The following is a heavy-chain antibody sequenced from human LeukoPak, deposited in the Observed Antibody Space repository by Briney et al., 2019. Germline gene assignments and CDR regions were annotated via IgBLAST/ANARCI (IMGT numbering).Heavy chain of an antibody. D-gene: IGHD6-13*01. J-gene: IGHJ5*02. CDR2: INRSGST. V-gene: IGHV4-34*01. Sequence: SETLSLTCAVYGGSFSGYYWSWIRQPPGKGLEWIGEINRSGSTNYNPSLKSRVTISVDTSKNQFSLKLSSVTAADTAVYYCARPNRIAAAGISYWFDPWGQGTLVTVSS. CDR3: ARPNRIAAAGISYWFDP. CDR1: GGSFSGYY.